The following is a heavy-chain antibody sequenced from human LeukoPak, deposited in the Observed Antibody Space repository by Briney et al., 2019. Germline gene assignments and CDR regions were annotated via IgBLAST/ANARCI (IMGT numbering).Heavy chain of an antibody. V-gene: IGHV1-8*01. Sequence: GASVKVSCKTSGYTFTNYDINWVRQATGQGLEWLGWMSPNNGNTGYAQKFQGRVTMTSDSSISTAYMELSSLRSEDTAIYYCVRTPPNWGFDYWGQGTLVTVS. CDR3: VRTPPNWGFDY. J-gene: IGHJ4*02. CDR2: MSPNNGNT. D-gene: IGHD7-27*01. CDR1: GYTFTNYD.